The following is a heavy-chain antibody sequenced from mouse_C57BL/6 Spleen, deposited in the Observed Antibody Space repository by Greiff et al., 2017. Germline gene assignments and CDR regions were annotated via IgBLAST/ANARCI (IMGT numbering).Heavy chain of an antibody. Sequence: EVKVVESGPELVKPGASVKISCKASGYSFPDYNMNWVKQSNGKSLEWIGVINPNYGTTSYNQKFKGKATLTVDQSSSTAYMQLNSLTSEDSAVYYCARYDYDWNFDYWGQGTTLTVSS. V-gene: IGHV1-39*01. D-gene: IGHD2-4*01. CDR2: INPNYGTT. J-gene: IGHJ2*01. CDR3: ARYDYDWNFDY. CDR1: GYSFPDYN.